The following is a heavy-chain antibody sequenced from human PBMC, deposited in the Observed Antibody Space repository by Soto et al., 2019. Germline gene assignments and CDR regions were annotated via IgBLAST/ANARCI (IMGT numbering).Heavy chain of an antibody. CDR3: ARGWTVTTSYYYYGMDV. CDR2: INHSGST. Sequence: PSETLSLTCAVYGGSFSGYYWSWIRQPPGKGPEWIGEINHSGSTNYNPSLKSRVTISVDTSKNQFSLKLSSVTAADTAVYYCARGWTVTTSYYYYGMDVWGQGTTVTAP. D-gene: IGHD4-17*01. J-gene: IGHJ6*02. CDR1: GGSFSGYY. V-gene: IGHV4-34*01.